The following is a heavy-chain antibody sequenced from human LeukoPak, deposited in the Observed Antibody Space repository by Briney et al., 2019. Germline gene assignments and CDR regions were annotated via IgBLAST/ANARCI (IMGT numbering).Heavy chain of an antibody. CDR2: ISSRSSTI. V-gene: IGHV3-48*02. Sequence: GGSLRLSCAASGFTFHFYSMTWVRQAPGKGLEWVSYISSRSSTIYYTDSVKGRFTVSRDNAKNSLNLQTNSLRDEDTAVYYCARAVWLKGQGPRGGYFDYWGQGTLVTVSS. J-gene: IGHJ4*02. CDR3: ARAVWLKGQGPRGGYFDY. CDR1: GFTFHFYS. D-gene: IGHD3-22*01.